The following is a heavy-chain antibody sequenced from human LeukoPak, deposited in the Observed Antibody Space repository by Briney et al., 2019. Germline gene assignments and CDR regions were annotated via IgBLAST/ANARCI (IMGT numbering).Heavy chain of an antibody. Sequence: ASVKVSCKASGYTFTGYYMHWVRQAPGQGLELMGRINPNSGGTNYAQKFQGRVTMTRYTSISTAYMELSRLRSDDTAVYYCARGDNWGSEAHWGQGTLVTVSS. V-gene: IGHV1-2*02. D-gene: IGHD7-27*01. CDR3: ARGDNWGSEAH. CDR1: GYTFTGYY. CDR2: INPNSGGT. J-gene: IGHJ4*02.